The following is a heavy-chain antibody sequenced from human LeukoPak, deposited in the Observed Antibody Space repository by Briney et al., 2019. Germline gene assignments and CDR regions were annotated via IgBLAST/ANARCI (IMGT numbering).Heavy chain of an antibody. J-gene: IGHJ4*02. Sequence: GGSLRLSCAASGFTFSNYAINWVRQAPGKGLEWVSAISGSGGSTFYADSVKGRLTISRDNAKNSLYLQMNSLRAEDTAVYYCARGYCSGGSCHNFGYWGQGTLVTVSS. CDR2: ISGSGGST. CDR3: ARGYCSGGSCHNFGY. CDR1: GFTFSNYA. V-gene: IGHV3-23*01. D-gene: IGHD2-15*01.